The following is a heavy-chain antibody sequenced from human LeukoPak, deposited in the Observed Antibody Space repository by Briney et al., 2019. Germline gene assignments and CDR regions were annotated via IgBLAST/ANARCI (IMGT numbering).Heavy chain of an antibody. CDR1: GFTFTDHY. CDR3: ARDHDWGVDY. J-gene: IGHJ4*02. V-gene: IGHV1-2*02. D-gene: IGHD7-27*01. Sequence: ASVTVSCKASGFTFTDHYMHWVRQAPGQGLEWMGWINGKRGDTNYAQNFQDRVTMTRDTSTSTVYMGLSRLTVDDTAVYYCARDHDWGVDYWGQGTLVTVSS. CDR2: INGKRGDT.